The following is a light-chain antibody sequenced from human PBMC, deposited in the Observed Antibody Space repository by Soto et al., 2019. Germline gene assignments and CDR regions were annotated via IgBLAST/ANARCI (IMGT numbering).Light chain of an antibody. J-gene: IGKJ1*01. CDR3: QQYGSSPVT. V-gene: IGKV3-20*01. Sequence: EIVLTQSPGTLSLSPGERATLSCRASQSVSSSYLAWYQQKPAQAPRLLIYGASSRATGIPFRFSGSGSGTDFTLTISRLEPEHFAVYYCQQYGSSPVTFGQGNKVEIK. CDR2: GAS. CDR1: QSVSSSY.